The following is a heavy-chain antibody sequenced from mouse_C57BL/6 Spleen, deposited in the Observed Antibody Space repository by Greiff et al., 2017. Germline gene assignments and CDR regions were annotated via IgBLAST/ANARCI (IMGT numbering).Heavy chain of an antibody. D-gene: IGHD2-3*01. V-gene: IGHV3-6*01. Sequence: EVQLQESGPGLVKPSQSLTLTCSVTGYSITSGYFWNLIRQPPGNKLELMAFISYDGSNNYNPSLKNRTPFTLDTSTNPFYMKLNSVTTEDAATYYCARAGYDGNTYWYFDVWGTGTTVTVSS. CDR3: ARAGYDGNTYWYFDV. CDR2: ISYDGSN. CDR1: GYSITSGYF. J-gene: IGHJ1*03.